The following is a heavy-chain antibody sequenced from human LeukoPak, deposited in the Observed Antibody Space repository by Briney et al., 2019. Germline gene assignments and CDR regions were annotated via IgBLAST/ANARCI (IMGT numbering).Heavy chain of an antibody. V-gene: IGHV1-69*04. D-gene: IGHD1-26*01. CDR2: IIPILGIA. CDR3: TSKAYSGSYSADY. CDR1: GGAFSSYA. Sequence: SVKVSCKASGGAFSSYAISWVRQAPGQGLEWMGRIIPILGIANYAQKFQGRVTITADKSTSTAYMELSSLRSEDTAVYYCTSKAYSGSYSADYWGQGTLVTVSS. J-gene: IGHJ4*02.